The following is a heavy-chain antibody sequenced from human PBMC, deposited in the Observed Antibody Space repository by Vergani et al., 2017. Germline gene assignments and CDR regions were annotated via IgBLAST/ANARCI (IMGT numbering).Heavy chain of an antibody. CDR2: ISSSGSTI. J-gene: IGHJ4*02. Sequence: EVQLVESGGGLVKPGGSLRLSCAASGFTFSSYEMNWVRQAPGKGLEWVSYISSSGSTIYYADSVKGRFTISRDNSKNTLYLQMNSLRAEDTAVYYCAKGRIAVAVSLALDYWGQGTLVTVSS. CDR3: AKGRIAVAVSLALDY. CDR1: GFTFSSYE. D-gene: IGHD6-19*01. V-gene: IGHV3-48*03.